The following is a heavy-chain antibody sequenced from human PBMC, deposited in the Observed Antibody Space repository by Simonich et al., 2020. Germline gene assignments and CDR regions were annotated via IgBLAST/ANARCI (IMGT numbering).Heavy chain of an antibody. CDR2: LNPNSGGT. CDR1: GYTFTGYY. V-gene: IGHV1-2*02. CDR3: ARGALTGDYYYMDV. J-gene: IGHJ6*03. Sequence: QVQLVQSGAEVKKPGASLKVSCKASGYTFTGYYMHWLRQAPGQGLELRGWLNPNSGGTNYAQKFQGRVTMTRDTSISTAYMELSRLRSDDTAVYYCARGALTGDYYYMDVWGKGTTVTVSS. D-gene: IGHD7-27*01.